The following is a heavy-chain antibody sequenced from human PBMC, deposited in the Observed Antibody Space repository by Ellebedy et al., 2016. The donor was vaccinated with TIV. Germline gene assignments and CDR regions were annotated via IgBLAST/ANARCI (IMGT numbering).Heavy chain of an antibody. CDR2: ISGSGNTK. Sequence: PGGSLRLSCKDSGFTFSTYSMNGVRQAPGKGLEWVSYISGSGNTKYYTDSVKGRFTISRDNAKNSLYLHMNSLRAEDTAVYYCARVRSVYYYMDVWGKGTTVTVSS. CDR3: ARVRSVYYYMDV. CDR1: GFTFSTYS. J-gene: IGHJ6*03. V-gene: IGHV3-48*04. D-gene: IGHD2-8*01.